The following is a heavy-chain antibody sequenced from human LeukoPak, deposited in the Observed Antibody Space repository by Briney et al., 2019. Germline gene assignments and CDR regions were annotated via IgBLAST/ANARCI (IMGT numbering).Heavy chain of an antibody. CDR3: AREASSGWYLRRGWFDP. CDR1: GYTFTGYY. V-gene: IGHV1-2*02. D-gene: IGHD6-19*01. CDR2: INPNSGGT. J-gene: IGHJ5*02. Sequence: GASVKVSCKASGYTFTGYYMHWVRQAPGQGLEWMGWINPNSGGTNYAQKFQGRVTMTRDTSISTAYMELSRLRSDDTAVYYCAREASSGWYLRRGWFDPWGQGTLVTVSS.